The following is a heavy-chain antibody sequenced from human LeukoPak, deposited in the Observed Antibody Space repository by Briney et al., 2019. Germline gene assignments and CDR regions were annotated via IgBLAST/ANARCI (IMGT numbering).Heavy chain of an antibody. Sequence: ASVKVSCKASGYTFTGYYMHWVRQAPGQGLERMGRINPNSGGTNYAQKFQGRVTMTRDTSISTAYMELSRLRSDDTAVYYCARDRDYVWGSYPNDAFDIWGQGTMVTVSS. CDR1: GYTFTGYY. D-gene: IGHD3-16*02. V-gene: IGHV1-2*06. CDR3: ARDRDYVWGSYPNDAFDI. J-gene: IGHJ3*02. CDR2: INPNSGGT.